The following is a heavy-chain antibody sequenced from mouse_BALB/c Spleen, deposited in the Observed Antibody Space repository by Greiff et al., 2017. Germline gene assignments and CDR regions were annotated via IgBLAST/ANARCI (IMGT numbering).Heavy chain of an antibody. V-gene: IGHV2-9*02. J-gene: IGHJ4*01. CDR1: GFSLTSYG. CDR2: IWAGGST. Sequence: VKLMESGPGLVAPSQSLSITCTVSGFSLTSYGVHWVRQPPGKGLEWLGVIWAGGSTNYNSALMSRLSISKDNSKSQVFLKMNSLQTDDTAMYYCARGPIYYDYDYYAMDYWGQGTSVTVSS. CDR3: ARGPIYYDYDYYAMDY. D-gene: IGHD2-4*01.